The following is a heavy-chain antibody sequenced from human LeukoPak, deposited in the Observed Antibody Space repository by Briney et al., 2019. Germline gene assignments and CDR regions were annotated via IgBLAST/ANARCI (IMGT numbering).Heavy chain of an antibody. CDR3: ARDDYGGLDY. V-gene: IGHV4-34*01. D-gene: IGHD4-23*01. CDR2: INHSGST. Sequence: SETLSLTCAVYGGSFSGYYWSWIRQPPGKGLEWIGEINHSGSTNYNPSLKSRVTISVDTSKNQFSLKLSSVTAADTAVYYCARDDYGGLDYWGQGTLVTVSS. CDR1: GGSFSGYY. J-gene: IGHJ4*02.